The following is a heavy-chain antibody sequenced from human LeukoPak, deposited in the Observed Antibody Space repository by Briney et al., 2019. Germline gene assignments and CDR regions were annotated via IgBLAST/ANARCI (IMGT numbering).Heavy chain of an antibody. CDR2: ISGDAGRT. Sequence: GGSLRLSCAASVFTFSSYSMNWVRQAPGKGLEWVSGISGDAGRTYYADSVKDRFTIYRDNSKNTLYLQMNSLGAEDTAVYYCVQDWAWGAFAYWGQGTLVTVSS. D-gene: IGHD7-27*01. V-gene: IGHV3-23*01. CDR1: VFTFSSYS. CDR3: VQDWAWGAFAY. J-gene: IGHJ4*02.